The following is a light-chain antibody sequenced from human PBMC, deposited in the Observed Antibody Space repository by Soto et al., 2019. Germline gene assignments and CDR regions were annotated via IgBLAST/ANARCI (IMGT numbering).Light chain of an antibody. J-gene: IGKJ1*01. CDR1: QDIRND. Sequence: TQVTQSPSSLSASVGDRVAITCGASQDIRNDLAWYQQRPGQAPHLLIFAAFNLQSGVPSRFSGGGSGTHFTLTISGLQPDDFANYYCLQYYNFSWTFGQGTKVDIK. CDR3: LQYYNFSWT. V-gene: IGKV1-6*01. CDR2: AAF.